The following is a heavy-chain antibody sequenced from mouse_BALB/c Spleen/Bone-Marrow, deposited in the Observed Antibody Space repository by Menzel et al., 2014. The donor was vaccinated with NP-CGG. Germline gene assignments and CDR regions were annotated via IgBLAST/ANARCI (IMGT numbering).Heavy chain of an antibody. Sequence: QVQLQQSGAELLTPGTSLKVSCHTSGHPFTTNLIEWVKQRPGQCLEWTGVINPGSGGTNYNEKFKGKATLTADKSSSTAYMQLSSLTSDDSAVYFCARRELGEFDYWGQGTTLTVSA. CDR3: ARRELGEFDY. D-gene: IGHD4-1*01. CDR2: INPGSGGT. CDR1: GHPFTTNL. J-gene: IGHJ2*01. V-gene: IGHV1-54*01.